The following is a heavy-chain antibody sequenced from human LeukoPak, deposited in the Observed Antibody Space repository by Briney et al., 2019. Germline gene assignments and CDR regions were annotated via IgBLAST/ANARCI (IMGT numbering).Heavy chain of an antibody. CDR3: ARAIRPKSSDAFDI. J-gene: IGHJ3*02. D-gene: IGHD5-12*01. CDR2: INPNSGGT. CDR1: GYTFTGYY. V-gene: IGHV1-2*02. Sequence: ASVQVSCKASGYTFTGYYMHWVRQAPGQGLEWMGWINPNSGGTNYAQKFQGRVTMTRDTSISTAYMELSRLRSDDTAVYYCARAIRPKSSDAFDIWGQGKMVTVSS.